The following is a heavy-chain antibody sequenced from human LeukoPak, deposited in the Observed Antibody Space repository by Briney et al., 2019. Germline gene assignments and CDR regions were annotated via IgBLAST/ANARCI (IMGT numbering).Heavy chain of an antibody. J-gene: IGHJ4*02. CDR1: GFTFDDYA. Sequence: GGSLRLSCAASGFTFDDYAMHWVRQAPGKGLEWVSGISWNSGSIAYGDSVKGRFTISRDNAKNSLYLQMNSLRAEDTALYYCAKDYCSSTSCREPHFDNWGQGTLVTVSS. CDR2: ISWNSGSI. D-gene: IGHD2-2*01. CDR3: AKDYCSSTSCREPHFDN. V-gene: IGHV3-9*01.